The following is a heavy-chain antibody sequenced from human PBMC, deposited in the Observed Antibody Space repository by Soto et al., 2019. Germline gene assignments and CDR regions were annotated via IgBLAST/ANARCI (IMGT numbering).Heavy chain of an antibody. Sequence: SETLSLTCTVSCGSISSSSYYWGWIRQPPGKGLEWIGSIYYSGSTYYNPSLKSRVTISVDTSKNQFSLKLSSVTAADTAVYYCASGYSSSWYGYYYYGMDVWGQGTTVTVSS. CDR3: ASGYSSSWYGYYYYGMDV. V-gene: IGHV4-39*01. CDR1: CGSISSSSYY. D-gene: IGHD6-13*01. CDR2: IYYSGST. J-gene: IGHJ6*02.